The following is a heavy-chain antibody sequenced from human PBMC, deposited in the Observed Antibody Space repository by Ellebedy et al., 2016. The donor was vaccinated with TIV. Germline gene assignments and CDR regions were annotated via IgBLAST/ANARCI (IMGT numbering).Heavy chain of an antibody. CDR2: VIPILDTA. CDR3: GRATQDAMDV. CDR1: GCTFSRHG. Sequence: AASVTVSCKASGCTFSRHGISWVRQAPGPGLEWIGGVIPILDTANYARKFQGRVTVTADKSTSTAYMELTSLRFEDTAVYFCGRATQDAMDVWGQGTTVTVSS. D-gene: IGHD1-1*01. V-gene: IGHV1-69*10. J-gene: IGHJ6*02.